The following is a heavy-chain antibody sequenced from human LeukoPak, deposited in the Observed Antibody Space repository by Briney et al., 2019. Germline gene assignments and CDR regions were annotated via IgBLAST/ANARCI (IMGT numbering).Heavy chain of an antibody. D-gene: IGHD1-26*01. CDR1: GDSIISYY. CDR3: ASGSHYYYYGMDV. CDR2: IYYSGST. V-gene: IGHV4-59*01. Sequence: SETLSLTCTVSGDSIISYYWSWIRHPPEEGLEWIGYIYYSGSTNYNPSLKSRVTISVDTSKNQFSLKLSSVTAADTAVYYCASGSHYYYYGMDVWGQGTTVTVSS. J-gene: IGHJ6*02.